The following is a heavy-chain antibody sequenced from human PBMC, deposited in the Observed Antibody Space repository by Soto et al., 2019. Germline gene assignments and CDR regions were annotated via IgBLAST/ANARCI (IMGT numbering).Heavy chain of an antibody. J-gene: IGHJ4*02. CDR1: GYAFTSYG. CDR3: ARAATGSYHSAY. V-gene: IGHV1-18*04. Sequence: QVQLVQSGPEVKNPGASVRVSCVASGYAFTSYGVNWVRQAPVQGLEWMGWIAPHSGRTTYLPKFQGRVTMTADVSTNTAYIELRSLKSDDTGIYFCARAATGSYHSAYWGQGTVVTVSS. D-gene: IGHD3-10*01. CDR2: IAPHSGRT.